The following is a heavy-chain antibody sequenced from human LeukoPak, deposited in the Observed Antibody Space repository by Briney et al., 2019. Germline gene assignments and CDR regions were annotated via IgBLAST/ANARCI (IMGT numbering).Heavy chain of an antibody. V-gene: IGHV4-59*01. CDR2: VSYSGST. D-gene: IGHD6-19*01. Sequence: PSETLSLTCTVSDGSFSSYYWSWIRQPPGKGLEWIGSVSYSGSTDYDPSLTSRVTISLHTSNNQFSLNLRSVTAADTAVYYCARKFGTGWFFDYWGRGTLVTVSS. J-gene: IGHJ4*02. CDR1: DGSFSSYY. CDR3: ARKFGTGWFFDY.